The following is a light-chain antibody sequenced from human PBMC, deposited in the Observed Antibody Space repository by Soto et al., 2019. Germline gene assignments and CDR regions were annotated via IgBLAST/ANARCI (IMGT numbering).Light chain of an antibody. V-gene: IGLV1-40*01. Sequence: QSVLTQPPSVSGAPGQRVTISCTGSNSNLGAGYAVHWYQQTPGTAPQLILYDNTNRPSGVPDRFSGSKSGTSASLAITGLQTEDEADYYCQSYDSSLSAWVFGGGTKLTVL. CDR1: NSNLGAGYA. CDR3: QSYDSSLSAWV. CDR2: DNT. J-gene: IGLJ3*02.